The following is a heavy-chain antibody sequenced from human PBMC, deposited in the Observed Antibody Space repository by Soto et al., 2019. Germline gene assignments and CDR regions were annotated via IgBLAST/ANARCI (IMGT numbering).Heavy chain of an antibody. J-gene: IGHJ4*02. Sequence: PSDTLSLTCTGSGGSISGYYWTWIRQPPEKGLEWIGYIYYSGSTNYNPSLKSRVTISVDTSKNQFSLKMNAVTAADTAVYYCKRHEGGAAADRPLDYWGQGTLVTVSS. CDR2: IYYSGST. CDR1: GGSISGYY. V-gene: IGHV4-59*08. CDR3: KRHEGGAAADRPLDY. D-gene: IGHD6-13*01.